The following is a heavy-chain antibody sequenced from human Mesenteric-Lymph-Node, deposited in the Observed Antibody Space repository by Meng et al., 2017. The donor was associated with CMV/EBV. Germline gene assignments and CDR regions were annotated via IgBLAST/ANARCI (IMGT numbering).Heavy chain of an antibody. Sequence: ASVKVSCKASGYTFTGYYLHWVRQAPGQGLEWMGWINPNTGGTDCAQKFQGRVTMTRDTSISTAYMELSRLRSDDTAIYYCARDLFGEPMTRGIIGYWGQGTLVTVSS. J-gene: IGHJ4*02. CDR1: GYTFTGYY. CDR3: ARDLFGEPMTRGIIGY. CDR2: INPNTGGT. D-gene: IGHD3-10*01. V-gene: IGHV1-2*02.